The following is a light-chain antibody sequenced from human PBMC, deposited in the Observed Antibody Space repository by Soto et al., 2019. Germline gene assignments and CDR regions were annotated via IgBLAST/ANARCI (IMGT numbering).Light chain of an antibody. J-gene: IGKJ1*01. CDR2: DAS. Sequence: DIQVPQSPHPVSASVGDRFTITCRASQTISTWMAWYQQKPGKAPKLLVYDASTLQSGVASRFSGSGSGTEFTLIISGLQPDDSATYYCQQYTNTNNPWMLGQGTKVDIK. V-gene: IGKV1-5*01. CDR1: QTISTW. CDR3: QQYTNTNNPWM.